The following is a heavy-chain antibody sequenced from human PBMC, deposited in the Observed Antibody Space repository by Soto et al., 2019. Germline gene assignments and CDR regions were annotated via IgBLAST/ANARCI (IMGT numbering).Heavy chain of an antibody. CDR1: GYTFTSYG. Sequence: GASVKVSCKASGYTFTSYGISWVRQAPGQGLEWMGWISAYNGNTNYTQKLQGRVTMTTDTSTSTAYMELRSLRSDDTAVYYCARDIAARPVYYYYGMDVWGQGTTVTVSS. V-gene: IGHV1-18*01. CDR3: ARDIAARPVYYYYGMDV. J-gene: IGHJ6*02. D-gene: IGHD6-6*01. CDR2: ISAYNGNT.